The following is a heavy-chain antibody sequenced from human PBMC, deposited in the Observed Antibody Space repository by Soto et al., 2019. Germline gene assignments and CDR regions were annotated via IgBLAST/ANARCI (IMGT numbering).Heavy chain of an antibody. CDR2: ISHEGSSK. CDR1: GFTFSVYG. Sequence: GGSLRLSCAASGFTFSVYGMHWGRQAPGKGLEWVAVISHEGSSKHYADSVQGRFTISRDNARNTVSLLMNSLRAEDTAIYYCAPTLTTSGVSSRGRGALLDSWRQGTLVTVSS. V-gene: IGHV3-30*03. CDR3: APTLTTSGVSSRGRGALLDS. J-gene: IGHJ4*02. D-gene: IGHD3-3*01.